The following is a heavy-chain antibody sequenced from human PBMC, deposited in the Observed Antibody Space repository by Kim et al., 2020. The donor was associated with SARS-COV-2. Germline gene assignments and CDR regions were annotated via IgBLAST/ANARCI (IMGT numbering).Heavy chain of an antibody. J-gene: IGHJ4*02. V-gene: IGHV4-39*01. CDR1: GGSISSSSYY. D-gene: IGHD5-12*01. CDR3: ASLGWLQLFGD. CDR2: IYYSGST. Sequence: SETLSLTCTVSGGSISSSSYYWGWIRQPPGKGLEWIGSIYYSGSTYYNPSLKSRVTISVDTSKNQFTLKLSSVTAEDTAVYYCASLGWLQLFGDWGQGTLVTVSS.